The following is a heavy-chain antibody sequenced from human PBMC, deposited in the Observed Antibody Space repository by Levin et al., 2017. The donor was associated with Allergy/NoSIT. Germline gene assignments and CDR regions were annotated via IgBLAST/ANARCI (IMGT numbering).Heavy chain of an antibody. CDR2: IYPGDSDI. CDR1: GYSFTNYW. CDR3: ARQGGRRPFDI. V-gene: IGHV5-51*01. Sequence: PGGSLRLSCKVSGYSFTNYWIGWVRQMPGKGLEWMGIIYPGDSDIRYSPSFQGQVTISADKSITTAYLQWSSLKASDTAIYYCARQGGRRPFDIWGQGTMVTVSS. J-gene: IGHJ3*02.